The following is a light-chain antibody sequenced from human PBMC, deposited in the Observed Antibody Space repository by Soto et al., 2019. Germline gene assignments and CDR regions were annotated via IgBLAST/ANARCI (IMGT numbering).Light chain of an antibody. CDR1: QGISSY. J-gene: IGKJ4*01. V-gene: IGKV1-9*01. Sequence: DIQLTQSPSFLSASVGDRVTITCRASQGISSYLAWYQQKPGKAPKLLIYAASTLQSGVPSRFSGSGSGTEFTPTISSLQPEDFATYYCQQLNSYPLPFGGGTKVEIK. CDR2: AAS. CDR3: QQLNSYPLP.